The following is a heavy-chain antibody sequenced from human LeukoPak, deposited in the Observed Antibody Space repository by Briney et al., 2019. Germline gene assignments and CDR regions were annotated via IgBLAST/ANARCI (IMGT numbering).Heavy chain of an antibody. J-gene: IGHJ4*02. CDR3: ARDIWSYGGNSGLDY. Sequence: GGSLRLSCAASRFTVSSNYMSWVRQAPGKGLEWVSVIYSGGSTYYADSVKGRFTISRDNSKNTLYLQMNSLRAEDTAVYYCARDIWSYGGNSGLDYLGQGTLVTVSS. D-gene: IGHD4-23*01. CDR1: RFTVSSNY. CDR2: IYSGGST. V-gene: IGHV3-66*01.